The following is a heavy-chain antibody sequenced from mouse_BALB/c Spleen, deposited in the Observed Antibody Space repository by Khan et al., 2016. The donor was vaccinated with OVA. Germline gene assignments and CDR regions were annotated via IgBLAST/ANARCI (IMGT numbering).Heavy chain of an antibody. V-gene: IGHV5-6-3*01. Sequence: VELVGPGGGIVQPGGPLNRSCEPSRFTLSSYGMSSVRQPPDKRLEVVATIDSNCRSTDYADSVKRRFNISGAKAKNTLYLQMRSLKSEDTAVYYCARSAIWGQGTLVTVSA. J-gene: IGHJ2*01. CDR2: IDSNCRST. D-gene: IGHD2-12*01. CDR3: ARSAI. CDR1: RFTLSSYG.